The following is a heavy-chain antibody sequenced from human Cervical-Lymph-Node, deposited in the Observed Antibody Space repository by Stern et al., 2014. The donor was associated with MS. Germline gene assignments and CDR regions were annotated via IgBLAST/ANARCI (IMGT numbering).Heavy chain of an antibody. CDR3: TRVQRERRALDHLDP. J-gene: IGHJ5*02. V-gene: IGHV1-46*03. Sequence: QVQLVESGAEVKKPGASVNVSCEASGDSFTTHYMHWIRQAPGGGLGWVGKINPNSGATSYARQFQGRVIITRDTSTSTIYMELTGLRSEDTALYFCTRVQRERRALDHLDPWGQGTLVTVSS. D-gene: IGHD1-1*01. CDR2: INPNSGAT. CDR1: GDSFTTHY.